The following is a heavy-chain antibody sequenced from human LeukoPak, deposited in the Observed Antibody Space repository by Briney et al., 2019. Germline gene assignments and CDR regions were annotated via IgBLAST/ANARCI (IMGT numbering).Heavy chain of an antibody. D-gene: IGHD1-26*01. J-gene: IGHJ6*02. CDR2: ISTYNGNT. CDR3: ARDDQYSGRYFYYYGMDV. V-gene: IGHV1-18*01. CDR1: GYTFTSYG. Sequence: GASVKVSCKASGYTFTSYGISWARQAPGQGLEWMGWISTYNGNTNYAQKLQGRVTMTTDTSTSTAYMELRSLRSDDTAVYYCARDDQYSGRYFYYYGMDVWGQGTTVTVSS.